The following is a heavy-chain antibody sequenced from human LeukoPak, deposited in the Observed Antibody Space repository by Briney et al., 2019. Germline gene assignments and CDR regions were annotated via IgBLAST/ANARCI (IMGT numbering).Heavy chain of an antibody. D-gene: IGHD2-15*01. J-gene: IGHJ4*02. V-gene: IGHV1-18*01. Sequence: AASVKVSCKASGYTFTSYGISWVRQAPGQGLEWMGWISAYNGNTNYAQKLQGRVAMTTDTSTSTAYMELRSLRSDDTAVYYCAHFGPGYVAAYWGQGTLVTVSS. CDR2: ISAYNGNT. CDR3: AHFGPGYVAAY. CDR1: GYTFTSYG.